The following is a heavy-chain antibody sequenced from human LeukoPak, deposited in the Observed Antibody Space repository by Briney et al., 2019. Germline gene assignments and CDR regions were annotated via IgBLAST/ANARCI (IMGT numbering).Heavy chain of an antibody. CDR3: ARGFRAVTTDTPTYYFYYYMDV. V-gene: IGHV3-20*04. D-gene: IGHD4-17*01. J-gene: IGHJ6*03. Sequence: PGGSLRLSCAASGFTFSSYAMNWVRQAPGKGLEWVSSINWDGGSTGYADSLKGRFTISRDNAKTSPYLQMNSLRAEDTALYYCARGFRAVTTDTPTYYFYYYMDVWGKGTTVTVSS. CDR2: INWDGGST. CDR1: GFTFSSYA.